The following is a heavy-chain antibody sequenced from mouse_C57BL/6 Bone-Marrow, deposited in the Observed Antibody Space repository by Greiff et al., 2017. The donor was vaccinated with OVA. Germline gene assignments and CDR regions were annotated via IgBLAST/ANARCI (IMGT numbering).Heavy chain of an antibody. CDR1: GFNITDDY. J-gene: IGHJ2*01. Sequence: DVKLVESGAELVRPGASVKLSCTASGFNITDDYMHWVKQRPEQGLEWIGWIDPENGDTEYASKFQGKATMTADKYSNTAYLQLSSLTSEDTAVYYCTKIYYDYDEGSYYFDYWGQGTTLTVSS. V-gene: IGHV14-4*01. CDR3: TKIYYDYDEGSYYFDY. D-gene: IGHD2-4*01. CDR2: IDPENGDT.